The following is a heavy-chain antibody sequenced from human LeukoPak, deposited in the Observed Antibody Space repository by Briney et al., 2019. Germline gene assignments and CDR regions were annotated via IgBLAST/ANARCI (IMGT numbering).Heavy chain of an antibody. Sequence: GGSLRLSCAASGFTFSSYSMNWVRQAPGKGLEWVSYISSSSSTIYYADSVKGRFTISRDNAKNSLYLQMNSLRAEDTAVYYCAKTIVDIVVVPATSFDYWGQGTLVTVSS. CDR2: ISSSSSTI. J-gene: IGHJ4*02. V-gene: IGHV3-48*01. CDR1: GFTFSSYS. D-gene: IGHD2-2*03. CDR3: AKTIVDIVVVPATSFDY.